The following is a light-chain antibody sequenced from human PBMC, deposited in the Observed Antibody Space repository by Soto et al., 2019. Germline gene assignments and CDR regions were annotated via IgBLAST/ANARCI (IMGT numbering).Light chain of an antibody. V-gene: IGKV3-15*01. CDR1: QSISSN. CDR3: QQYNNWLGT. J-gene: IGKJ1*01. Sequence: LTQSPVTVSMHTRAAAPLSCRASQSISSNFLTWYQQKPGQAPRLLIYGASTRATGIPARFSGSGSGTEFTLTISSLQSEDFAVYYCQQYNNWLGTFGQGTEVDI. CDR2: GAS.